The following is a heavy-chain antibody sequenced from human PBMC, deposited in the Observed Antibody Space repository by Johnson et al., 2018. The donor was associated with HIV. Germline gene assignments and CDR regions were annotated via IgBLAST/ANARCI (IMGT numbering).Heavy chain of an antibody. Sequence: QVQLVESGGGLVKPGGSLRLSYAASGFTFSHAWMTRVRQAPGKGLEWVAVISYDGSNKYYADSVKGRFTISRDNSKNTLYLQMNSLRAEDTAVYYCASTIFGVAWHAFDIWGQGTMVIVSS. CDR1: GFTFSHAW. D-gene: IGHD3-3*01. V-gene: IGHV3-30*03. J-gene: IGHJ3*02. CDR2: ISYDGSNK. CDR3: ASTIFGVAWHAFDI.